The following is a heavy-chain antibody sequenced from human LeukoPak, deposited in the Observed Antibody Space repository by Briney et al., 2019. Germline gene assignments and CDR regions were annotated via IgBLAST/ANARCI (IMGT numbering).Heavy chain of an antibody. D-gene: IGHD3-10*01. CDR2: IKSKTVGGTT. CDR3: TRDGEFFDY. Sequence: PGGSLRLSCAASGFTFSNAWMSWVRQAPGKGLQWVGRIKSKTVGGTTDYAAPVKGRFTISRDDSKNTLYLQMNSLKTEDTAVYYCTRDGEFFDYWGQGTLVTDSS. J-gene: IGHJ4*02. V-gene: IGHV3-15*01. CDR1: GFTFSNAW.